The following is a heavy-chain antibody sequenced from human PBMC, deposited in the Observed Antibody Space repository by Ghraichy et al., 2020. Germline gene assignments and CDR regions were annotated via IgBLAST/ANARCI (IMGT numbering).Heavy chain of an antibody. D-gene: IGHD3-10*01. CDR1: GGSISSYY. CDR2: IYYSGST. Sequence: GSLRLSCTVSGGSISSYYRSWIRQPPGKGLEWIGYIYYSGSTNYNPSLKSRVTISVDTSKNQFSLKLSSVTAADTAVYYCASYMVRGVIRAFDIWGQGTMVTVSS. V-gene: IGHV4-59*08. CDR3: ASYMVRGVIRAFDI. J-gene: IGHJ3*02.